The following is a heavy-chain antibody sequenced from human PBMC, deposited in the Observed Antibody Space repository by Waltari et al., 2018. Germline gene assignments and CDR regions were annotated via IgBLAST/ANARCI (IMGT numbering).Heavy chain of an antibody. CDR2: GCGGVGQE. J-gene: IGHJ6*02. CDR1: GFTFSAYA. V-gene: IGHV3-23*01. Sequence: EVQLLDSGGGLVQPGGSLRLSCAASGFTFSAYAMTWVRQAPGRGLEWVPAWGGRCRGGGLGGGLGGCGGVGQEFCADAVEGRFTLSRDNSRSTLFLQMHSLRVEDTAKYYCAKRLNVGVAASRGLDVWGQGTTVTVSS. CDR3: AKRLNVGVAASRGLDV. D-gene: IGHD6-25*01.